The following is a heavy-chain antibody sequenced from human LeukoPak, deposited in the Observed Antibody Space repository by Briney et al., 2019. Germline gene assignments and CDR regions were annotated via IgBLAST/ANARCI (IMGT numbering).Heavy chain of an antibody. CDR3: TRGAFGVVIKDDAFDI. J-gene: IGHJ3*02. CDR1: GFTFSSYA. CDR2: ISYDGSNK. Sequence: PGGSLRLSCAASGFTFSSYAMHWVRQAPGKGLEWVAVISYDGSNKYYADSVKGRFTISRDNSKNTLYLQTNSLRVEDTGVYYCTRGAFGVVIKDDAFDIWGQGTLVTVSS. D-gene: IGHD3-3*01. V-gene: IGHV3-30-3*01.